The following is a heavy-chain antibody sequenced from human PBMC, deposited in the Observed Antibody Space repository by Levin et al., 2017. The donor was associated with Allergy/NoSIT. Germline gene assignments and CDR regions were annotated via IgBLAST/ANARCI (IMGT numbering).Heavy chain of an antibody. CDR3: ASGRWVVSGSFLLDL. J-gene: IGHJ5*02. Sequence: GGSLRLSCAASGYIFSNYAVSWVRQAPGQGLDWVSAISASGDITKYVASVKGRFTISRDNSKYTVYLQMNSLRGEDTAVYFCASGRWVVSGSFLLDLWGQGTLVTVSS. CDR1: GYIFSNYA. CDR2: ISASGDIT. V-gene: IGHV3-23*01. D-gene: IGHD3-10*01.